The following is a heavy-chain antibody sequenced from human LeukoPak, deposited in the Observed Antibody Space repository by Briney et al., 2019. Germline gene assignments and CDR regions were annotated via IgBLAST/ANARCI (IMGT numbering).Heavy chain of an antibody. D-gene: IGHD3-22*01. CDR1: GFTFDDYA. V-gene: IGHV3-9*01. Sequence: GGSLRLSCAASGFTFDDYAMHWVRQAPGKGLEWVSGISWNSGSIGYADSVKGRFTISRDNAKNSLYLQMNSLRAEDTALYYCARVRFFDSSVLTRKRSYYFDYWGQGTLVTVSS. CDR2: ISWNSGSI. J-gene: IGHJ4*02. CDR3: ARVRFFDSSVLTRKRSYYFDY.